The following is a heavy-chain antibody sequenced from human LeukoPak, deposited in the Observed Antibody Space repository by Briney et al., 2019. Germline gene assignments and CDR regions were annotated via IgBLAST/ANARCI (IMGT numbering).Heavy chain of an antibody. J-gene: IGHJ4*02. CDR2: IWIDGSNE. CDR3: ARDWSYSFDY. Sequence: PGGSLRLSCVASGFTYSRYGMHWVRQAPGKGLEWVASIWIDGSNEFHADSVKGRFTISRDNSKNTLYLQMNSLRAEDTAIYYCARDWSYSFDYWGQGSLVTVSS. V-gene: IGHV3-33*08. CDR1: GFTYSRYG. D-gene: IGHD4-11*01.